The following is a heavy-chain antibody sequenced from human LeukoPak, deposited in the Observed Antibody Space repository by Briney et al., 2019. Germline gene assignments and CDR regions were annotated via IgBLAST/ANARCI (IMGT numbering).Heavy chain of an antibody. CDR1: GFTVSSYW. CDR2: IRQDGSEK. V-gene: IGHV3-7*01. CDR3: ASACDGSSIHYFDY. J-gene: IGHJ4*02. Sequence: GGSLRLSCAASGFTVSSYWMSWVRQAPGKGLEWAANIRQDGSEKYYVDSVKGRFTISRDNAKNSLYLQMNSLRAEDTAVYYCASACDGSSIHYFDYWGQGTLVTVSS. D-gene: IGHD1-26*01.